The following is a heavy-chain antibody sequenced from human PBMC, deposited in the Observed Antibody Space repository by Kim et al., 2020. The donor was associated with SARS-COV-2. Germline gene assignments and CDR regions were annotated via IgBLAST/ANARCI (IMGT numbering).Heavy chain of an antibody. V-gene: IGHV3-33*01. CDR3: ARQRLVIDASDI. D-gene: IGHD3-9*01. CDR1: GFTFSSYG. J-gene: IGHJ3*02. Sequence: GGSLRLSCAASGFTFSSYGMHWVRQAPGKGLEWVAVIWSDGSNNYYSDSVKGRFTISRDNSKNTLYLQMNSLRAEDTAVYYCARQRLVIDASDIWGQGTMVTVSS. CDR2: IWSDGSNN.